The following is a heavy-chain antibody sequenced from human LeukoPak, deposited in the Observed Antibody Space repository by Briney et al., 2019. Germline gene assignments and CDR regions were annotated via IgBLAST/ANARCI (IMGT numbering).Heavy chain of an antibody. CDR3: ARVSSWYFYYYYYMDV. J-gene: IGHJ6*03. CDR1: GGSISSSSYY. CDR2: IYYSGST. D-gene: IGHD6-13*01. V-gene: IGHV4-39*07. Sequence: PSETLSLTCTVSGGSISSSSYYWGWIRQPPGKGLEWIGSIYYSGSTYYNPSLKSRVTISVGTSKNQFSLKLSSVTAADTAVYYCARVSSWYFYYYYYMDVWGKGTTVTVSS.